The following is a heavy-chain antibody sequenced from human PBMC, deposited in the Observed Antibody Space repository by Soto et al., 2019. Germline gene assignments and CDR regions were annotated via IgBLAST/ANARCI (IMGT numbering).Heavy chain of an antibody. CDR1: GFTVSSNY. Sequence: EVQLVETGGGLIQPGGSLRLSCAASGFTVSSNYMSWVRQAPGKGLEWVSVIYSGGSTYYADSVKCRFTISRDNSKNTLYLQMTSLRAEDTAVYYCARDPTGSSRYYYYGMDVWGKGTTVTVSS. D-gene: IGHD6-6*01. CDR3: ARDPTGSSRYYYYGMDV. CDR2: IYSGGST. V-gene: IGHV3-53*02. J-gene: IGHJ6*04.